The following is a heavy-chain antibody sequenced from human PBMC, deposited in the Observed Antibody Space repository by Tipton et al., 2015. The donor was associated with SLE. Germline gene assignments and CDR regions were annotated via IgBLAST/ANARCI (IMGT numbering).Heavy chain of an antibody. J-gene: IGHJ5*02. D-gene: IGHD5-18*01. CDR3: ARLHGYSYGLNWFDP. CDR1: GGSFSGYY. Sequence: TLSLTCAVYGGSFSGYYWTWIRQPPGKGLEWIGSIYYTGTTTNYNSFLKSRVTMSVDTSKNQFSLRLTSVIAADTAVYYCARLHGYSYGLNWFDPWGQGTLIPVSS. CDR2: IYYTGTTT. V-gene: IGHV4-34*01.